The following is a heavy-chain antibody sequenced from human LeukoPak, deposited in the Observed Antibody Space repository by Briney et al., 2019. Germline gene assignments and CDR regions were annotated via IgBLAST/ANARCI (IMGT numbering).Heavy chain of an antibody. CDR1: GYTFTSYD. Sequence: GASVKVSCKASGYTFTSYDINWVRQATGQGLEWMGWMNPNSGNTGYAQKSQGRVTMTRNTSISTAYMELSSLRSEDTAVYYCARVSMVATNYYYYGMDVWGQGTTVTVSS. CDR2: MNPNSGNT. J-gene: IGHJ6*02. CDR3: ARVSMVATNYYYYGMDV. D-gene: IGHD5-12*01. V-gene: IGHV1-8*01.